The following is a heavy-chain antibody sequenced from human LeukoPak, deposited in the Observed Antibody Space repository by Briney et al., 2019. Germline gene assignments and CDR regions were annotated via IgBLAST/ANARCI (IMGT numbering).Heavy chain of an antibody. J-gene: IGHJ4*02. CDR1: GFTFSSYA. Sequence: GGSLRLSCAASGFTFSSYAMHWVRQAPGKGLEWVAVISYDGSNKYYADSVKGRFTISRDNSKDTLYLQMNSLRAEDTAVYYCARGEYYDFWSGYSTDFDYWGQGTLVTVSS. CDR3: ARGEYYDFWSGYSTDFDY. D-gene: IGHD3-3*01. CDR2: ISYDGSNK. V-gene: IGHV3-30*04.